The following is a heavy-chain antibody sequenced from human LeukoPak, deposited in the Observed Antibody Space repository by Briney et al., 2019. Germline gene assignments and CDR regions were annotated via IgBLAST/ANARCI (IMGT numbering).Heavy chain of an antibody. Sequence: ASVKVSCKVSGYNFIGYYMHWVRQSPGQGLEWMGWINPNTGDTNYAQKFQGRVNMTRETSIRTAYMGLSRLRSNDTAVYYCVRDLAAAIGDYWGQGPLVTVSS. CDR3: VRDLAAAIGDY. CDR1: GYNFIGYY. D-gene: IGHD6-13*01. CDR2: INPNTGDT. J-gene: IGHJ4*02. V-gene: IGHV1-2*02.